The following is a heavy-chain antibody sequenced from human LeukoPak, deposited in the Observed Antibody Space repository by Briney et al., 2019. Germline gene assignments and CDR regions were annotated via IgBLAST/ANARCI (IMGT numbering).Heavy chain of an antibody. Sequence: ASVNVSCKASGGTFSSYAISWVRQAPGQGLEWMGGIIPIFGTANCAQKFQGRVTITADESTSTAYMELSSLRSEDTAVYYCAGGTYGSGSSDWGQGTLVTVSS. CDR3: AGGTYGSGSSD. CDR1: GGTFSSYA. D-gene: IGHD3-10*01. V-gene: IGHV1-69*13. J-gene: IGHJ4*02. CDR2: IIPIFGTA.